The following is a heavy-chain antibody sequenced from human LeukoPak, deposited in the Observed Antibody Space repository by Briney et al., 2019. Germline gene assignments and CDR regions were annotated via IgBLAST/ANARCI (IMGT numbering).Heavy chain of an antibody. V-gene: IGHV4-34*01. Sequence: SETLSLTCAVSGGSFSGHLWTWLRQSPRKGLEWIGDVNHSGVTRYNPSLRSRLLIFADASKRHFYLNLTSVTAADTALYFCARGQRLFNWFAPWGQETLVTVSA. CDR2: VNHSGVT. CDR1: GGSFSGHL. J-gene: IGHJ5*02. CDR3: ARGQRLFNWFAP. D-gene: IGHD6-25*01.